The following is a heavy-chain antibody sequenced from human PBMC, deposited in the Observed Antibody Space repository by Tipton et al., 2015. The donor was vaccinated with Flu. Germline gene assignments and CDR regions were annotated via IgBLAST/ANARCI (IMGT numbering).Heavy chain of an antibody. CDR2: IYSSDST. D-gene: IGHD4-17*01. Sequence: SLRLSCAASGFIVSSDYMSWVRQAPGKGLEWVSVIYSSDSTSYADSVRGRFTLSRDNSKNTHHLQMNSLRAEDTAVYFCARVNSRFRTYYGDLTDYYYMDVWGKGTTVTVSS. J-gene: IGHJ6*03. CDR1: GFIVSSDY. CDR3: ARVNSRFRTYYGDLTDYYYMDV. V-gene: IGHV3-53*01.